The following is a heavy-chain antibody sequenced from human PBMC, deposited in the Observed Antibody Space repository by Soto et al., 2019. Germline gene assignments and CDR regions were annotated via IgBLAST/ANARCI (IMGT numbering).Heavy chain of an antibody. D-gene: IGHD3-3*01. CDR2: LSWNSGSI. CDR1: GFTFDDYA. CDR3: AKDRAGYDYYYYGMDV. J-gene: IGHJ6*02. V-gene: IGHV3-9*01. Sequence: EVQLVESGGGLVQPGRSLRLSCAASGFTFDDYAMHWVRQAPGKGLEWVAGLSWNSGSIGYADSVKGRFTIARDNAKNSLDLQMDSLRAEDTALYYCAKDRAGYDYYYYGMDVWGQGTTVTVSS.